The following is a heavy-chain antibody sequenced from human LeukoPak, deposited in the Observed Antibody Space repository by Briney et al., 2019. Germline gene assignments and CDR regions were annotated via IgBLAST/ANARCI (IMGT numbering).Heavy chain of an antibody. V-gene: IGHV4-4*02. D-gene: IGHD4-17*01. CDR3: ARGGGVTKVSPRLQH. CDR2: IYHSGST. CDR1: GGSISSSNW. Sequence: PSGTLSLTCAVSGGSISSSNWWSWVRQPPGKGLEWIGEIYHSGSTNYNPSLKSRVTVSVDKSKNQFSLKLSSVTAADTAVYYCARGGGVTKVSPRLQHWGQGTLVTVSS. J-gene: IGHJ1*01.